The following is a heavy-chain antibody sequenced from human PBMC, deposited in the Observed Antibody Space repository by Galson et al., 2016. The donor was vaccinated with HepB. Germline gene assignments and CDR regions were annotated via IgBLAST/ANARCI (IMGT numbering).Heavy chain of an antibody. CDR3: ARHRDGGNSYGMDV. CDR2: INAGNGNT. CDR1: GYTFTSYA. Sequence: SVKVSCKASGYTFTSYAMHWVRQAPGQRLEWMGWINAGNGNTKYSQKFQGRVTITRDTSARTAYMELSSVTAADTAVYYCARHRDGGNSYGMDVWGQGTTVTVSS. D-gene: IGHD4-23*01. J-gene: IGHJ6*02. V-gene: IGHV1-3*01.